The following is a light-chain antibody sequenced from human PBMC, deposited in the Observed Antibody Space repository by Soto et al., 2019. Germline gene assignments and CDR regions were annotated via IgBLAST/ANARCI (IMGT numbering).Light chain of an antibody. J-gene: IGKJ5*01. CDR2: SAS. CDR3: QQSFSVRIT. CDR1: QRIAGY. V-gene: IGKV1-39*01. Sequence: RQLNWSRSSLSAXVGDXATIXXRASQRIAGYLSWYQQMPGRAPKFLIYSASSLQRGVPSRFSGSGSGTDFSLTINGLQPEDFATYFCQQSFSVRITFGQGTRIEIK.